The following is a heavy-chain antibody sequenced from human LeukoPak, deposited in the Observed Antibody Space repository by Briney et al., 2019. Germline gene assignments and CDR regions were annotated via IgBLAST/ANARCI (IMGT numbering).Heavy chain of an antibody. CDR3: ARTPVAYDSSGYGHWFDP. V-gene: IGHV4-30-4*08. J-gene: IGHJ5*02. CDR1: GGSISSGDYY. CDR2: IYYSGST. D-gene: IGHD3-22*01. Sequence: PSQTLSLTCTVYGGSISSGDYYCSWIRQPPGKGLEWIGYIYYSGSTYYNPSLKSRSTIPVETSKNHFSLKLTSVTAADTAVHYCARTPVAYDSSGYGHWFDPWGQGTLVTVSS.